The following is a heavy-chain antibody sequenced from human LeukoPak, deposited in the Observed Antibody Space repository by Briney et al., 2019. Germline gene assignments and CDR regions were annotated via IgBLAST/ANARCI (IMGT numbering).Heavy chain of an antibody. D-gene: IGHD3-16*02. CDR1: GGSFSGYY. Sequence: SETLSLTCAVYGGSFSGYYWSWIRQPPGKGLEWIGEINHSGSTNYNPSLKSRVTISVDASKNQFSLKLSSVTAADTAVYYCARKGGRLGELSHWGQGTLVTVSS. V-gene: IGHV4-34*01. CDR3: ARKGGRLGELSH. CDR2: INHSGST. J-gene: IGHJ4*02.